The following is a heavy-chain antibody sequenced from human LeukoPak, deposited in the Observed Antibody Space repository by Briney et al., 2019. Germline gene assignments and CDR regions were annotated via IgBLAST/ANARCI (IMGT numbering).Heavy chain of an antibody. V-gene: IGHV3-21*01. Sequence: GGSLRLSCAASGFTFSSYSMNWVRQAPGKGLEWVSSISSSSSYIYYADSVKGRFTISRDNAKNSLYLQMNSLRAEDTAVYYCARDPASCYTCDYWGQGTLVTVSS. J-gene: IGHJ4*02. CDR3: ARDPASCYTCDY. CDR2: ISSSSSYI. CDR1: GFTFSSYS. D-gene: IGHD2-2*02.